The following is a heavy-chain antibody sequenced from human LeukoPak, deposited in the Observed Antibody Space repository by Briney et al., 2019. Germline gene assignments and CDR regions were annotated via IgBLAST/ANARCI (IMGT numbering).Heavy chain of an antibody. Sequence: PGGSLRLSCAASGFPFQSCAMTGLRQAPGKGLEWVSAISGSGGSTYYADSVKGRFTISRDHSKNTLYLQMNSMRAEDTAIYYCAKDRGSGPIWKFTSWAKGTLVTVSS. D-gene: IGHD6-19*01. CDR2: ISGSGGST. J-gene: IGHJ5*02. CDR3: AKDRGSGPIWKFTS. CDR1: GFPFQSCA. V-gene: IGHV3-23*01.